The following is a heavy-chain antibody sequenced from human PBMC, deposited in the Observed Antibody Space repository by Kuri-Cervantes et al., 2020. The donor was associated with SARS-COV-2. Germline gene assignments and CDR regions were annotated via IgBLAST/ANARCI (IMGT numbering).Heavy chain of an antibody. J-gene: IGHJ5*02. CDR2: ISSSGSTI. D-gene: IGHD3-9*01. CDR1: GFTFSDYY. Sequence: GGSLRLSCAASGFTFSDYYMSWIRQAPGKGLEWVSYISSSGSTIYYADSVKGRFTISRDNAENSLYLQMNSLRAEDTAVYYCARGAPEYFDWVYNWFDPWGQGTLVTVSS. CDR3: ARGAPEYFDWVYNWFDP. V-gene: IGHV3-11*01.